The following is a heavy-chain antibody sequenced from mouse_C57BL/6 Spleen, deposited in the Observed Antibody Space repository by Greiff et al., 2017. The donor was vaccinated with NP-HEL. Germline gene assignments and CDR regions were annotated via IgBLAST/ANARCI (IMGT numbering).Heavy chain of an antibody. CDR2: ISYDGSN. D-gene: IGHD1-1*01. V-gene: IGHV3-6*01. CDR3: ARDRSYGSSYWYFDV. J-gene: IGHJ1*03. Sequence: DVQLQESGPGLVKPSQSLSLTCSVTGYSITSGYYWNWIRQFPGNKLEWMGYISYDGSNNYNPSLKNRISITRDTSKNQFFLKLNSVTTEDTATDYCARDRSYGSSYWYFDVWGTGTTVTVSS. CDR1: GYSITSGYY.